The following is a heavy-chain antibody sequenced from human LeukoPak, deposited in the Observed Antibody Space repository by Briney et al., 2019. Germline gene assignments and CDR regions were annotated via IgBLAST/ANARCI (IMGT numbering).Heavy chain of an antibody. CDR1: GFTFSSYE. D-gene: IGHD3-9*01. V-gene: IGHV3-48*03. J-gene: IGHJ4*02. Sequence: GGSLRLSCAASGFTFSSYEMNWVRQAPGKGLEWVSYISSSGSTIYYADSVKGRFTISRDNAKNSLYLQMNSLRAEDTAVYYCARDLRDFDWLLYGYYFDYWGQGTLVTVSS. CDR2: ISSSGSTI. CDR3: ARDLRDFDWLLYGYYFDY.